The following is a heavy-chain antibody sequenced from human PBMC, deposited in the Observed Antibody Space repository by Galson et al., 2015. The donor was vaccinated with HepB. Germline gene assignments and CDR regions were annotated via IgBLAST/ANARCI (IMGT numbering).Heavy chain of an antibody. D-gene: IGHD4-17*01. CDR2: INPSSGGT. Sequence: SVKVSCKASGYTFTGYYMHWVRQAPGQGLEWMGWINPSSGGTNYAQKFQGRVTMTRDTTISTAYMELSRLRSDDTAVYYCARVVGGTVTTDDYFDYWGQGTLVTVSS. J-gene: IGHJ4*02. CDR3: ARVVGGTVTTDDYFDY. CDR1: GYTFTGYY. V-gene: IGHV1-2*02.